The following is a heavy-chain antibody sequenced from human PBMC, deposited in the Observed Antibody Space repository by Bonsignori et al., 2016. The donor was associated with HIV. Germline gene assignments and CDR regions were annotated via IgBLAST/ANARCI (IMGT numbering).Heavy chain of an antibody. J-gene: IGHJ3*02. Sequence: GGSLRLSCAASGFTFSSYAMHWVRQAPGKGLEWVAVISYDGSNKYYADSVKGRFTISRDNSKNTLYLQMNSLRAEDTAVYYCHSVYNYDSSLGAFDIWGQGTMVTVSS. CDR1: GFTFSSYA. D-gene: IGHD3-22*01. V-gene: IGHV3-30-3*01. CDR2: ISYDGSNK. CDR3: HSVYNYDSSLGAFDI.